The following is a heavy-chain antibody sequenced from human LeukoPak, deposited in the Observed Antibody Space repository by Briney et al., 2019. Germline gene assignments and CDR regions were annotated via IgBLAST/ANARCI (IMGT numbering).Heavy chain of an antibody. CDR3: ARTRGYIAVAAFDI. D-gene: IGHD6-19*01. V-gene: IGHV1-69*04. CDR2: IIPILGIA. J-gene: IGHJ3*02. Sequence: ASVKVSCKASGGTFNSYAISWVRQAPGQGLEWMGRIIPILGIANYAQKFQGRVTITADKSTSTAYMELSSLRSEDTAVYYCARTRGYIAVAAFDIWGQGTMVTVSS. CDR1: GGTFNSYA.